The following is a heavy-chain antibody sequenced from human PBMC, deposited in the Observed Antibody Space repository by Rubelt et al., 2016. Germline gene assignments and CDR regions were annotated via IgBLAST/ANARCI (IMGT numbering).Heavy chain of an antibody. CDR3: ARASRYCGSSSCYLGALDI. D-gene: IGHD2-2*01. Sequence: QVQLQESGPGLVRPSETLSLTCTVSGGSISTYYWSWIRQPPGKGLEWIGYIYYSGSTNYSPSLKSRAPLSLDRSESQFSLERTSVTAADTAGYYCARASRYCGSSSCYLGALDIWGQGTLVTVSS. CDR2: IYYSGST. J-gene: IGHJ1*01. V-gene: IGHV4-59*01. CDR1: GGSISTYY.